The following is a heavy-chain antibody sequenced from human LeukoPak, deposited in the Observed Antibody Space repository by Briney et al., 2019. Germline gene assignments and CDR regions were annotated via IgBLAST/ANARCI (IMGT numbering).Heavy chain of an antibody. Sequence: GGSLRLSCAASGFTFRNYWMSWVRQAPRKGLEWVAIINEDGNTKYYVDSLKGRFTISRDNAKNSLFLQMDSLRAEDTAFYYCAKDKRSHYYYGMEVWGQGTTVTVSS. CDR1: GFTFRNYW. V-gene: IGHV3-7*03. J-gene: IGHJ6*02. D-gene: IGHD6-25*01. CDR3: AKDKRSHYYYGMEV. CDR2: INEDGNTK.